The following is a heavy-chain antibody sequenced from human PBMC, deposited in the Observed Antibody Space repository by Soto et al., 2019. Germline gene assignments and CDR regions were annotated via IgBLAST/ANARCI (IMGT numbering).Heavy chain of an antibody. Sequence: PSETLSLTCTVSGGSISSYYWSWIRQPPGKGLEWIGYIYYSGSTNYNPSLKSRVTISVDTSKNQFSPKLSSVTAADTAVYYCARVKYSGYEATNFDYWGQGTLVTVSS. D-gene: IGHD5-12*01. CDR2: IYYSGST. CDR1: GGSISSYY. V-gene: IGHV4-59*01. CDR3: ARVKYSGYEATNFDY. J-gene: IGHJ4*02.